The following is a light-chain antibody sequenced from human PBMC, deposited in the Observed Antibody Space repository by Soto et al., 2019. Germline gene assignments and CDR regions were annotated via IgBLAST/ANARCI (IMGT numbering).Light chain of an antibody. V-gene: IGKV2-30*01. CDR2: KVS. J-gene: IGKJ2*01. Sequence: DVVMTQSPLSLPVTLGQPASISCRSSQSLVYSDGNTYLNWFQQRPGQSPRRLIYKVSNRDSGVPDRVSGSGSGTDFTLKISRVEAEDVGVYFCMHGTHWPPGVDYYTFGQGTKLEIK. CDR1: QSLVYSDGNTY. CDR3: MHGTHWPPGVDYYT.